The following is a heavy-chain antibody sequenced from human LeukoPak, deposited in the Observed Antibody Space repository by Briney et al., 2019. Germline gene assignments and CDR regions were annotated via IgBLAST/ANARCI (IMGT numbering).Heavy chain of an antibody. CDR2: INRNRDGT. D-gene: IGHD6-13*01. CDR1: GSSFTGYY. Sequence: ASVKVSCNSSGSSFTGYYIHLVRLAPAQGLEWMGWINRNRDGTNYAQKFKDRVTMTRDTSISTVYMELSRLRSDDKAVYYCSRGGAADYWGQGTLVTVSS. V-gene: IGHV1-2*02. CDR3: SRGGAADY. J-gene: IGHJ4*02.